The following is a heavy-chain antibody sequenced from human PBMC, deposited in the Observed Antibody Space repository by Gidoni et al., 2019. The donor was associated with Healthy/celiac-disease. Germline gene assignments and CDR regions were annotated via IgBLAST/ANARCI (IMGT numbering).Heavy chain of an antibody. Sequence: QLQLQESGPGLVKPSETLSLTCTVSGVSISSSSYYWGWIRQPPGKGLEWIGSIYYSGSTYYNPSLKSRVTISVDTSKNQFSLKLSSVTAADTAVYYCARHIVVVPAAIPGWFDPWGQGTLVTVSS. CDR2: IYYSGST. CDR1: GVSISSSSYY. V-gene: IGHV4-39*01. CDR3: ARHIVVVPAAIPGWFDP. D-gene: IGHD2-2*02. J-gene: IGHJ5*02.